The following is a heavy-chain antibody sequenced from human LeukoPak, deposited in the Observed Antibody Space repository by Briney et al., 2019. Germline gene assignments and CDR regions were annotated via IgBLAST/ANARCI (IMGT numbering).Heavy chain of an antibody. Sequence: SCRASGGTFSSYGFSWVRQAPGQGLEWVAVISYDGSNKYYADSVKGRFTISRDNSKNTLYLQMNSLRAEDTAVYYCATPAFDIWGQGTMVTVSS. CDR1: GGTFSSYG. V-gene: IGHV3-30*04. J-gene: IGHJ3*02. CDR3: ATPAFDI. CDR2: ISYDGSNK.